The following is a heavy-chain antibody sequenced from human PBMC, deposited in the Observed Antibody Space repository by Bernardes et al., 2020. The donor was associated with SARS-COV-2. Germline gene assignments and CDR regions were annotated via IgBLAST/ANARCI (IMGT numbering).Heavy chain of an antibody. V-gene: IGHV3-66*02. D-gene: IGHD6-13*01. Sequence: GGSLRLSCAASGFTVSSNYMSWVRQAPGTGLEWVSVIYSGGSTYYADSVKGRFTISRDNSKNTLYLQMNSLRAEDTAVYYCARDCGAAAARTCYYYYGMDVWGQGTTVTVSS. CDR2: IYSGGST. CDR1: GFTVSSNY. J-gene: IGHJ6*02. CDR3: ARDCGAAAARTCYYYYGMDV.